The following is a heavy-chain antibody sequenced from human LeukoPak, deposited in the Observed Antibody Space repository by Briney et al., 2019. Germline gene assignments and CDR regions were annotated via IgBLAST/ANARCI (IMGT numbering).Heavy chain of an antibody. J-gene: IGHJ4*02. CDR3: TRDRGLRLGELSHDY. D-gene: IGHD3-16*02. Sequence: PGRSLRLSCTASGFTFGDYALSWVRQAPGKGMEWVGFIRSKAYGGTTEYAASVKGRFTISRDDSKSIDYLQMNSLKTEDTAVYYCTRDRGLRLGELSHDYWGQGTLVTVSS. V-gene: IGHV3-49*04. CDR2: IRSKAYGGTT. CDR1: GFTFGDYA.